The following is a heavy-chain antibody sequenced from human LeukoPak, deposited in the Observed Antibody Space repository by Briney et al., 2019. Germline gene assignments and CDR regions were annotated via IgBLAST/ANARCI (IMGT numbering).Heavy chain of an antibody. D-gene: IGHD5-24*01. Sequence: LQTLSLTCAVSGGSISSGGYSWSWIRPPPGKGLEWFGYIYHSGSTNYNPSLKSRVTISVDTSKNQFSLKLSSVTAADTAVYYCARLSDGSGVGFDYWGQGTLVTVSS. CDR3: ARLSDGSGVGFDY. V-gene: IGHV4-30-2*01. CDR2: IYHSGST. CDR1: GGSISSGGYS. J-gene: IGHJ4*02.